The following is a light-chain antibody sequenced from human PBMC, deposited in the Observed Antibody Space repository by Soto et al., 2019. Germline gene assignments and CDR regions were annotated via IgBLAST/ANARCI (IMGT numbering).Light chain of an antibody. J-gene: IGKJ1*01. CDR1: QSVSSN. V-gene: IGKV3-15*01. Sequence: EIVMTQSPATLSVSPGERATLSCRASQSVSSNLAWYQQKPGQAPRLLIYGASTRATGIPARFSGSGSGTEFTLTISSLQSEEFAVYFWQQYNNWPRRTFDQGTKVEIK. CDR2: GAS. CDR3: QQYNNWPRRT.